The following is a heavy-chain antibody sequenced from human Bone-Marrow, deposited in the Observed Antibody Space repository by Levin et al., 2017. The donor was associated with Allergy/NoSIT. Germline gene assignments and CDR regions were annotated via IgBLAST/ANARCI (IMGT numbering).Heavy chain of an antibody. Sequence: GESLKISCAASAFTFSSYAMHWVRQAPGRGLEWVAIISYDGSNEYYADSVKGRFTISRDNFKKTLYLQMNSLRAEDTAVYYCARGDHIALMVYAINYWGQGTLVTVSS. CDR3: ARGDHIALMVYAINY. J-gene: IGHJ4*02. CDR1: AFTFSSYA. CDR2: ISYDGSNE. V-gene: IGHV3-30*04. D-gene: IGHD2-8*01.